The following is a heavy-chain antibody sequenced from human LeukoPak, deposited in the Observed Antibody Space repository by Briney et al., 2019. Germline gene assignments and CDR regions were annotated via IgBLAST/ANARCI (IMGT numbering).Heavy chain of an antibody. CDR3: ARWGQQPFDY. D-gene: IGHD6-13*01. V-gene: IGHV1-3*01. Sequence: FQGRLTFTRDTSANTVYMELSSLTSEDTAVYYCARWGQQPFDYWGQGTLVTVSS. J-gene: IGHJ4*02.